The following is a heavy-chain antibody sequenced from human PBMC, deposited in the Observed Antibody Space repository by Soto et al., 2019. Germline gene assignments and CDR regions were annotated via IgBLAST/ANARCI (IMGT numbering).Heavy chain of an antibody. CDR2: ISGSGGST. V-gene: IGHV3-23*01. J-gene: IGHJ4*02. CDR3: AKISSMPDY. D-gene: IGHD2-2*01. CDR1: GFNFSSYA. Sequence: GGSLRLSCAASGFNFSSYAMSCVRQAPGKGLEWFSAISGSGGSTYYADSVKGRFTIYRDNYKNTLYLQMNSLRAEDAAVYYCAKISSMPDYLGQGTLVNVSS.